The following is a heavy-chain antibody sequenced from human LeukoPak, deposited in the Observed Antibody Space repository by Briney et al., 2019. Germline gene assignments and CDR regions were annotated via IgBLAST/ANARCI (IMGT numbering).Heavy chain of an antibody. CDR2: INHSGST. V-gene: IGHV4-34*01. CDR3: ARVLSHYDSSGYYYAHLRYFDY. Sequence: SETLSLTCAVYGVSFSGYYWSWIRQPPGKGLEWIGEINHSGSTNYNPSLKSRVTISVDTSKNQFSLKLSSVTAADTAVYYCARVLSHYDSSGYYYAHLRYFDYWGQGTLVTVSS. CDR1: GVSFSGYY. J-gene: IGHJ4*02. D-gene: IGHD3-22*01.